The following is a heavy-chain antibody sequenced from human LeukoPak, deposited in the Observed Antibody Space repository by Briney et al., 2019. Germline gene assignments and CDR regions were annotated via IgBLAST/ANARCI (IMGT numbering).Heavy chain of an antibody. J-gene: IGHJ4*02. D-gene: IGHD2-2*02. CDR2: IYYSGST. Sequence: SETLSLTCTVSGGSISSYYWSWIRQPPGKGLEWIGYIYYSGSTNYNPSLKSRVTISVDTSKDQFSLKLSSVTAADTAVYYCARGPDDGYCSSTSCYTFDYWGQGTLVTVSS. V-gene: IGHV4-59*01. CDR3: ARGPDDGYCSSTSCYTFDY. CDR1: GGSISSYY.